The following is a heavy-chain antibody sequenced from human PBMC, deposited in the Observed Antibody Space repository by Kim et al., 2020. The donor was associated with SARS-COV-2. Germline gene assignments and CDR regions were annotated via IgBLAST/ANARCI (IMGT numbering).Heavy chain of an antibody. CDR2: ISAYNGNT. V-gene: IGHV1-18*04. CDR3: ARALRYFDWTYPIDY. CDR1: GYTFTSYG. J-gene: IGHJ4*02. Sequence: ASVKVSCKASGYTFTSYGNSWVRQAPGQGLEWMGWISAYNGNTNYAQKLQGRVTITTDTSTSTAYMELRSLRSDDTAVYYCARALRYFDWTYPIDYWCQVTLVTVSS. D-gene: IGHD3-9*01.